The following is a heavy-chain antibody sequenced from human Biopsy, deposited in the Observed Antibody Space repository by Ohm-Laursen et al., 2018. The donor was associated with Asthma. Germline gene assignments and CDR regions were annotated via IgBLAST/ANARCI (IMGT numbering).Heavy chain of an antibody. CDR3: ARAVDYSHYYGIDV. J-gene: IGHJ6*02. CDR1: SYTFTSAS. V-gene: IGHV1-18*01. D-gene: IGHD3-10*01. CDR2: ISVYKGNT. Sequence: GASLKVSCKTSSYTFTSASTTSWLQAPGQGLACMSSISVYKGNTKVAQKLQDRVTMNTDTSTSTAYKELRSLRSDDTAVYFCARAVDYSHYYGIDVWGQGTTVTVS.